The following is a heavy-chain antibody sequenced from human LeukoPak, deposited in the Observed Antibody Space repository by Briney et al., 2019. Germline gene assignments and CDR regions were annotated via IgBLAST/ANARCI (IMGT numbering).Heavy chain of an antibody. D-gene: IGHD2-2*01. Sequence: SETLSLTCSVSGGSISSGDYYWSWIRQPPGKGLEWIGYTYNSGSTFHYNPSLKSRVTKSVDTSKNQFSLRLSSVTAADADVYYSASTNCSSARCYGANWFDPWGEGTLLTVSS. V-gene: IGHV4-30-4*08. CDR3: ASTNCSSARCYGANWFDP. CDR2: TYNSGST. CDR1: GGSISSGDYY. J-gene: IGHJ5*02.